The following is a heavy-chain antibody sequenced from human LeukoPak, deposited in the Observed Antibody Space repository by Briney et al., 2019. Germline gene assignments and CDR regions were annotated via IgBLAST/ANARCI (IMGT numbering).Heavy chain of an antibody. CDR2: MNPNSGNS. D-gene: IGHD3-22*01. CDR1: GYTFTSND. CDR3: ARGSYHIDGSGYYYVNYYFDY. J-gene: IGHJ4*02. V-gene: IGHV1-8*01. Sequence: ASVKVSCKASGYTFTSNDINWVRQATGQGLEWMGWMNPNSGNSGYAQKFQGRVTMTSNTSISTVYMELSSLRSGDTAVYYCARGSYHIDGSGYYYVNYYFDYWGQGTLVTVSS.